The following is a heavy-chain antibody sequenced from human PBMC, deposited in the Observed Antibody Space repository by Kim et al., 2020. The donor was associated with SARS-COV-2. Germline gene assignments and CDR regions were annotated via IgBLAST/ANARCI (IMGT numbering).Heavy chain of an antibody. D-gene: IGHD2-21*02. Sequence: APVKVSCKASGYTFTSYYMHWVRQAPGQGLEWMGIINPSGGSTSYAQKFQGRVTMTRDTSTSTVYMELSSLRSEDTAVYYCARGHGAYCGGDCQINYYYYGMDVWGQGTTVTVSS. CDR1: GYTFTSYY. CDR3: ARGHGAYCGGDCQINYYYYGMDV. V-gene: IGHV1-46*01. J-gene: IGHJ6*02. CDR2: INPSGGST.